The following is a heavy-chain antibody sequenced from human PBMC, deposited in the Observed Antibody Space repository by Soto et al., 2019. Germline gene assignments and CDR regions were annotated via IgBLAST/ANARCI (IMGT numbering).Heavy chain of an antibody. J-gene: IGHJ5*02. CDR1: GYTFTSYA. Sequence: WASVKVSCKASGYTFTSYAMHWVRQAPGQRLEWMGWINAGNGNTKYSQKFQGRVTITRDTSASTAYMELSSLRSEDTAVYYCARSMIVVVITTARFDPWGQGTLVTVSS. D-gene: IGHD3-22*01. CDR2: INAGNGNT. CDR3: ARSMIVVVITTARFDP. V-gene: IGHV1-3*01.